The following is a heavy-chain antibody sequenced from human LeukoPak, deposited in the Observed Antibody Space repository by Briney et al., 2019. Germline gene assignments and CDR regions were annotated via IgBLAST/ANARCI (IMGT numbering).Heavy chain of an antibody. CDR3: ARGVRAAAGAFDY. D-gene: IGHD6-13*01. J-gene: IGHJ4*02. CDR2: MNPNSGNT. Sequence: ASVKVSCKASGSTFTSHDINWVRQATGQGLEWMGWMNPNSGNTGYAQKFQGRVTMTRNTSISTAYMELSSLRSEDTAVYYCARGVRAAAGAFDYWGQGTLVTVSS. CDR1: GSTFTSHD. V-gene: IGHV1-8*01.